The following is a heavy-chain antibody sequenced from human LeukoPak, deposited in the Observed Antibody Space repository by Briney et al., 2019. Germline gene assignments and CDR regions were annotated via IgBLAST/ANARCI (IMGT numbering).Heavy chain of an antibody. CDR3: ARGRLAIAPYCLGP. CDR2: INHNSGDT. D-gene: IGHD5-18*01. V-gene: IGHV1-2*02. Sequence: GASVNVSCKPSGYNFNVYYRHWVRQAPGHGLEWMGWINHNSGDTKYAQKVQGRVTITRDTSMNTAYMELNRLRSDDTAVYYCARGRLAIAPYCLGPWGQGTLVTVSS. J-gene: IGHJ5*02. CDR1: GYNFNVYY.